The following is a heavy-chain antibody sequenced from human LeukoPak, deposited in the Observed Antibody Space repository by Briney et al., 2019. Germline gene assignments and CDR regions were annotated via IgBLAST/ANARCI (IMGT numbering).Heavy chain of an antibody. CDR2: IYHGGT. V-gene: IGHV4-30-2*01. Sequence: SQTLSLTCTVSGGSISSGGHYWTWIRQPPGKGLEWIGYIYHGGTSYNPSLKSRVTISVDTSKNQFSLKLSSVTAADTAVYYCARVYYDILTGYSPGAFDIWGQGTMVTVSS. CDR3: ARVYYDILTGYSPGAFDI. J-gene: IGHJ3*02. CDR1: GGSISSGGHY. D-gene: IGHD3-9*01.